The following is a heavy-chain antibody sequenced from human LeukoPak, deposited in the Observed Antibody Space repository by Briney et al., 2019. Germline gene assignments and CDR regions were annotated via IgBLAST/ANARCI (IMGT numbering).Heavy chain of an antibody. CDR3: ARDNGYCSGGSCYSGAFDI. V-gene: IGHV3-53*01. D-gene: IGHD2-15*01. J-gene: IGHJ3*02. CDR1: GFTVSSNY. CDR2: IYSGGST. Sequence: GGSLRPSCAASGFTVSSNYMSWVRQAPGKGLEWVSVIYSGGSTYYADSVKGRFTISRDNSKNTLYLQMNSLRAEDTAVYYCARDNGYCSGGSCYSGAFDIWGQGTMVTVSS.